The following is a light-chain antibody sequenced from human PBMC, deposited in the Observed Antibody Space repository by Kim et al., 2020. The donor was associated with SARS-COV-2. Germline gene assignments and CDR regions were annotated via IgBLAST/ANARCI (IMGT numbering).Light chain of an antibody. V-gene: IGKV3-15*01. Sequence: VMTQSPDTLSVSPGERATLSCRASENINTFVAWYQQRPGQAPRLLIYDASTRATGVPARFSGGGSGTEFTLTISSLQSEDFAIYFCQEYNNWPPNTFGQGTKLEIK. CDR2: DAS. CDR1: ENINTF. J-gene: IGKJ2*01. CDR3: QEYNNWPPNT.